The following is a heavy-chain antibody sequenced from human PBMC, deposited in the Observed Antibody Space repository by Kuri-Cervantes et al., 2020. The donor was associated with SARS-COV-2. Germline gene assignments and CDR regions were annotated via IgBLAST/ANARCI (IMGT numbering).Heavy chain of an antibody. CDR1: GFTFSSYA. D-gene: IGHD2-15*01. CDR2: ISGSGGST. Sequence: ETLSLTCAASGFTFSSYAMSWVRQAPGKGLEWVSAISGSGGSTYYADSVKGRFTISRDNSKNTLYLQMNSLRAEDTAVYYCARSVVAVTGTRRLDWFDPWGQGTLVTVSS. V-gene: IGHV3-23*01. CDR3: ARSVVAVTGTRRLDWFDP. J-gene: IGHJ5*02.